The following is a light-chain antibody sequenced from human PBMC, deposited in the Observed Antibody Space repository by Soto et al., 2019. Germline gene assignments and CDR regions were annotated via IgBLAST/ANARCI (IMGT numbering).Light chain of an antibody. V-gene: IGKV1-17*01. CDR1: QGIRND. Sequence: DIQMTQSPSSLSASVGDRVTITCRASQGIRNDLAWYQQKPGKAPKRLIYDATSLQSGVPSRFSCSGSGTEFTLTIISLQPEYFATYYCLQHNNYPPITFGQGTRLEIK. CDR3: LQHNNYPPIT. J-gene: IGKJ5*01. CDR2: DAT.